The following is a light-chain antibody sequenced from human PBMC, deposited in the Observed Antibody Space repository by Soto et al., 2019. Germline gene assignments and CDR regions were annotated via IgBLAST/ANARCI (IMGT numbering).Light chain of an antibody. CDR2: EVS. Sequence: DIVMTQTPISLSVTPGQPTSISCKSSQSLLHSDGKTYLSWYLQKPGQPPQLLISEVSNRFSGVPDRFSGSGSGIHFTLKISRVEADDVGVYYCMQSLELPRTFGQGTKVEIK. J-gene: IGKJ1*01. CDR1: QSLLHSDGKTY. CDR3: MQSLELPRT. V-gene: IGKV2D-29*01.